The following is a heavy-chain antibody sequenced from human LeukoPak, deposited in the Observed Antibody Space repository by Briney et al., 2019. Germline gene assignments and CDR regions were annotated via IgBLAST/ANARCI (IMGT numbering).Heavy chain of an antibody. CDR2: IYPGDSDT. CDR1: GYMFSSYW. D-gene: IGHD3-16*01. Sequence: GESLKISCKGSGYMFSSYWIGWVRQMPGKGLEWMGIIYPGDSDTRYSPSFQGQVTISAHKSVGTAYLQWTSLKASDTAMYYCARLRGRLDSWGQGTQVTVSS. V-gene: IGHV5-51*01. J-gene: IGHJ5*01. CDR3: ARLRGRLDS.